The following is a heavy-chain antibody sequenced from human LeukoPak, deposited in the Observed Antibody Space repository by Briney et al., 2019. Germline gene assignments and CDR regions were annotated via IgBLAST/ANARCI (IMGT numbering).Heavy chain of an antibody. CDR3: ARVLSASFSEYYGMDV. D-gene: IGHD1-26*01. CDR1: GGSISTYY. CDR2: IHSSGNT. V-gene: IGHV4-4*07. Sequence: SETLSLTCTVSGGSISTYYWSWIRQPAGKGLEWIGRIHSSGNTNYKPSLRSRVTMSVDTSKNQFSLKLTSVTAADTAAYYCARVLSASFSEYYGMDVWGQGTTVTVSS. J-gene: IGHJ6*02.